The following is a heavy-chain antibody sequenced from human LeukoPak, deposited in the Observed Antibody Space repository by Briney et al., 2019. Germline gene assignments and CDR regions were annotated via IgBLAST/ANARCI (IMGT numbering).Heavy chain of an antibody. Sequence: ASVKVSCKASGYTFTRYDVNWVRQATGQGLEWMGWINTKSGMTGHAQKFQGRITITKDTSISTVYMELSSLSSEDTAVYFCARVDGSVDYWGQGTLVTVSS. CDR2: INTKSGMT. J-gene: IGHJ4*02. V-gene: IGHV1-8*03. CDR3: ARVDGSVDY. D-gene: IGHD3-22*01. CDR1: GYTFTRYD.